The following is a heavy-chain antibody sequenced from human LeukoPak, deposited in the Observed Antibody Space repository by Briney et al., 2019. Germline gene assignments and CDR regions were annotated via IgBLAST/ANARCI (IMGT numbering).Heavy chain of an antibody. D-gene: IGHD3-10*01. CDR3: AKVSGPGSLYFDY. J-gene: IGHJ4*02. V-gene: IGHV3-23*01. CDR1: GFTFSSYA. Sequence: GGPLRLSCVASGFTFSSYAMSWVRQAPGKGLEWVSRISGSGNITFYADSVKGRFTISRDSSKNMLYLQMNSLRGEDTAVYYCAKVSGPGSLYFDYWGQGTLVTFSS. CDR2: ISGSGNIT.